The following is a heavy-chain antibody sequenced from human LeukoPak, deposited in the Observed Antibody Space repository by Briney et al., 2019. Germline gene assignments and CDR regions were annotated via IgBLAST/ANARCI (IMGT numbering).Heavy chain of an antibody. V-gene: IGHV4-30-4*07. J-gene: IGHJ4*02. Sequence: PSQTLSLTCAVSGGSISSGGYSWSWIRQPPGKGLEWIGYIYYSGSTNYNPSLKSRVTISVDTSKNQFSLKLSSVTAADTAVYYCARHSRGISQCFDYWGQGTLVTVSS. CDR3: ARHSRGISQCFDY. CDR1: GGSISSGGYS. CDR2: IYYSGST. D-gene: IGHD2-8*02.